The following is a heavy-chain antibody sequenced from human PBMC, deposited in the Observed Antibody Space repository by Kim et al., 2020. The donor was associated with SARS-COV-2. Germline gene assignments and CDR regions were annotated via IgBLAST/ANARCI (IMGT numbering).Heavy chain of an antibody. D-gene: IGHD3-22*01. V-gene: IGHV1-69*13. J-gene: IGHJ4*02. Sequence: SVKVSCKASGGTFSSYAISWVRQAPGQGLEWMGGIIHIFCTAHYAQKFQGRVTITADESTSTDYMELSSLRSEDTAGYYCARDEGYDRSGYFGDYWGQGTLVTVSS. CDR2: IIHIFCTA. CDR1: GGTFSSYA. CDR3: ARDEGYDRSGYFGDY.